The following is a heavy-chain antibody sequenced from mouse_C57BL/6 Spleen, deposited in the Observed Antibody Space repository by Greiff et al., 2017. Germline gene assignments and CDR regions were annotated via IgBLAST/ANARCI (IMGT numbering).Heavy chain of an antibody. J-gene: IGHJ3*01. D-gene: IGHD2-2*01. V-gene: IGHV1-69*01. Sequence: VQLQQPGAELVMPGASVKLSCKASGYTFTSYWMHWVKQRPGQGLEWIGEIDPSDSYTNYNQKFKGKSTLTVDKSSSTAYMQLSSLTSEDSAVYYCARSVTMVTTGFAYWGQGTLVTVSA. CDR3: ARSVTMVTTGFAY. CDR2: IDPSDSYT. CDR1: GYTFTSYW.